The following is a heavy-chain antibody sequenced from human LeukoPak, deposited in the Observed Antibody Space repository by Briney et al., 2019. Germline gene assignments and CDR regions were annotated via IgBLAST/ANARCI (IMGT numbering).Heavy chain of an antibody. CDR2: IYYSGST. Sequence: SETLSLTCTVSGGSVSSGSYYWSWIRQPPGEGLEWIGYIYYSGSTNYNPSLKSRVTISVDTSKNQFSLKLSSVTAADTAVYYCARAGHYYDILTGYYGLDYWGQGTLVTVSS. J-gene: IGHJ4*02. CDR1: GGSVSSGSYY. V-gene: IGHV4-61*01. CDR3: ARAGHYYDILTGYYGLDY. D-gene: IGHD3-9*01.